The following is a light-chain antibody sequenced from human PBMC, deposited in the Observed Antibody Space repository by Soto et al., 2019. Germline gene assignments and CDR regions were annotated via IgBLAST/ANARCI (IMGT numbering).Light chain of an antibody. CDR1: QSISSW. CDR3: QQYNTLAA. CDR2: KAS. V-gene: IGKV1-5*03. Sequence: DIQMTQSPSTLSASVGDRVTITCRASQSISSWLAWYQQKPGKAPILLIYKASSLESGVPSRFSGRGSGTEFTLTISSLQPDDFATYYCQQYNTLAAFGQGTKVEIK. J-gene: IGKJ1*01.